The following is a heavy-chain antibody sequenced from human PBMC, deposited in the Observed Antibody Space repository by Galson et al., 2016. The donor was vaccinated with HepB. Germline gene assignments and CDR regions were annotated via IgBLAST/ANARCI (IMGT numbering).Heavy chain of an antibody. D-gene: IGHD7-27*01. V-gene: IGHV3-23*01. CDR3: VKGTGNFDY. CDR1: GFTFSNYD. CDR2: IGRSGDPI. J-gene: IGHJ4*02. Sequence: SLRLSCAASGFTFSNYDMNWVRQAPGKGLEWVSSIGRSGDPIYYADSVRGRFTISRDNSRTELYLQMNNLRADDTAVYHCVKGTGNFDYWSQGTLVAVSS.